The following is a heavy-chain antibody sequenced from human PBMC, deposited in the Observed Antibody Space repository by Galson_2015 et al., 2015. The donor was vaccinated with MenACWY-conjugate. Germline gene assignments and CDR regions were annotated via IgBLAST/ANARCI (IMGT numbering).Heavy chain of an antibody. J-gene: IGHJ4*02. CDR2: IFSNEEK. D-gene: IGHD3-10*01. V-gene: IGHV2-26*01. CDR1: GFSLSTASVG. CDR3: ARIPGIYGSGSHTFDY. Sequence: PALVNPTPPLTLTCTVSGFSLSTASVGVSWIRQPPGKALEWLAHIFSNEEKSYNTSLKSRLTISKDNSKNQVGLTMTNLDPVDTATYYCARIPGIYGSGSHTFDYWGQGTLVTVSS.